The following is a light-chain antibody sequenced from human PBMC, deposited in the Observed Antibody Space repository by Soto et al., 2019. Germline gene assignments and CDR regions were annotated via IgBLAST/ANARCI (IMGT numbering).Light chain of an antibody. CDR3: QQYGSSPS. Sequence: EIVMTQSPATLSVSPGERVSLSCRASQSVSSYLAWYQQKPGQAPRLLIYDASNRATGIPARFSGSGSGTDFTLTISRLEPEDFAVYYCQQYGSSPSFGGGAKV. J-gene: IGKJ4*01. CDR2: DAS. CDR1: QSVSSY. V-gene: IGKV3-20*01.